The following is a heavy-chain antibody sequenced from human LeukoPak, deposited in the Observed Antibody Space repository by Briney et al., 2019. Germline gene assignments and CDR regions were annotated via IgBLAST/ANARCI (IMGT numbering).Heavy chain of an antibody. D-gene: IGHD6-13*01. J-gene: IGHJ4*02. Sequence: PGGSLRLSCAASGFTFSSYAMSWVRRAPGKGLEWVSAISGSGGSTYYADSVKGRFTISRDNAENSLFLQMNSLRVEDTAVYYCAREWQGGIAAAGTRIEGDYWGQGTLVAVSS. CDR1: GFTFSSYA. CDR2: ISGSGGST. CDR3: AREWQGGIAAAGTRIEGDY. V-gene: IGHV3-23*01.